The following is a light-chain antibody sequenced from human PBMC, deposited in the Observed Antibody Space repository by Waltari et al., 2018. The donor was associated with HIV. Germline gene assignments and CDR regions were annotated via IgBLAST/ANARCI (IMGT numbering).Light chain of an antibody. CDR1: QNVNSNY. V-gene: IGKV3-20*01. J-gene: IGKJ4*01. CDR3: QQYGSSPIT. Sequence: NVLTQSPGTLSLSPGERATLSCRASQNVNSNYLAWYQQRPGQAPRLLIYGASTRATCIPDRFSGSGSGTDFTLTISRLEPEDFAVFYCQQYGSSPITFGGGTKVEIK. CDR2: GAS.